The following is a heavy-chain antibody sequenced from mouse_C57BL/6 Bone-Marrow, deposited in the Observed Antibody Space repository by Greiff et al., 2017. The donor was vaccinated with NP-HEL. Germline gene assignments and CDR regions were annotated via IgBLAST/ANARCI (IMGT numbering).Heavy chain of an antibody. CDR3: AREGAVPDY. V-gene: IGHV1-81*01. CDR2: IYPRSGNT. Sequence: QVQLQQSGAELARPGASVKLSCKASGYNFTSSGISWVKQRPGQGLEWIGEIYPRSGNTYYTENFKGKATLPADKSSSTAYMELRILTSEDSAVYCCAREGAVPDYWGQGTTLTVSS. J-gene: IGHJ2*01. D-gene: IGHD1-1*01. CDR1: GYNFTSSG.